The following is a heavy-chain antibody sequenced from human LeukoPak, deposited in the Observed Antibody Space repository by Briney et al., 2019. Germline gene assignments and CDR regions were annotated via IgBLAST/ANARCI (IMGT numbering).Heavy chain of an antibody. CDR3: TTAPRGYCSGGSCSYAFDI. CDR2: IKSKSDGGTT. V-gene: IGHV3-15*01. Sequence: GGSLRLSCVTSGFTFSSYWMTWVRQAPGKGLEWVGRIKSKSDGGTTDYAAPVKGRFTISRDDSKNTLYLQMNSLKTEDTAVYYCTTAPRGYCSGGSCSYAFDIWGQGTMVTVSS. J-gene: IGHJ3*02. D-gene: IGHD2-15*01. CDR1: GFTFSSYW.